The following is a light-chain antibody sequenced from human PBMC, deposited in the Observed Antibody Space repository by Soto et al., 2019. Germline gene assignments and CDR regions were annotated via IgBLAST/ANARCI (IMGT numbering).Light chain of an antibody. V-gene: IGKV1-39*01. CDR1: QSISNY. CDR3: QHSYSTPYT. Sequence: DIPMTQSPSSLSASVGDRVTITCRASQSISNYFNWYQQKPGKAPKLLIDAASSSHSGVPSRFSGSGSGTDFTLTISSLQPEDCATYYCQHSYSTPYTLGQGTKLEIK. CDR2: AAS. J-gene: IGKJ2*01.